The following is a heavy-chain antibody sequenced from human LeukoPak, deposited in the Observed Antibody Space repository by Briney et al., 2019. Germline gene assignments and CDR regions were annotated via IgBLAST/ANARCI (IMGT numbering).Heavy chain of an antibody. CDR3: VREATGYSFADY. CDR1: GFTFSSYA. J-gene: IGHJ4*02. V-gene: IGHV3-23*01. D-gene: IGHD1-26*01. CDR2: LNGDNT. Sequence: PGGSLRLSCAPSGFTFSSYAMSGVRQAPGEGLEWVLALNGDNTYYADSVQGGFTVPRDNSKNTLYLQMNSLTAEDTAVYYCVREATGYSFADYWGQGTLVSVSS.